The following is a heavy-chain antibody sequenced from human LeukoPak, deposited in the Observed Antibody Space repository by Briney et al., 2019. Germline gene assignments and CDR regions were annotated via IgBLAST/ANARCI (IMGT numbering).Heavy chain of an antibody. D-gene: IGHD3-22*01. CDR3: AKDRNYYDSSGYYTV. CDR1: GFTVSHNY. CDR2: IYSGGST. Sequence: GGSLRLSCAASGFTVSHNYMSWVRQAPGKGLEWVSVIYSGGSTYHADSVRGRFTISRDNSKNTLYLQMHSLRAEDTAVYYCAKDRNYYDSSGYYTVWGQGTMVTVSS. J-gene: IGHJ3*01. V-gene: IGHV3-66*01.